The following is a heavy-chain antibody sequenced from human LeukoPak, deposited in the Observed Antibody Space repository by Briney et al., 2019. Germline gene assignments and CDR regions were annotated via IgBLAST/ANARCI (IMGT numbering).Heavy chain of an antibody. CDR1: GGTFSTFA. CDR3: ATSPTSDSPGY. D-gene: IGHD2-21*02. V-gene: IGHV1-69*13. CDR2: IIPTLGTA. J-gene: IGHJ4*02. Sequence: SVKVSCKASGGTFSTFALSWVRQAPGQGLDWMGGIIPTLGTANYAQKFQGRVTITADESTSTAYMELSSLRSEDTAVYYCATSPTSDSPGYWGQGTLVTVST.